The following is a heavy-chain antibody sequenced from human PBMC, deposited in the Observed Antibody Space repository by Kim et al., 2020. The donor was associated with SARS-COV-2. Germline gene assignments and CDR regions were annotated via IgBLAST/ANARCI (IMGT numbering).Heavy chain of an antibody. V-gene: IGHV4-4*07. CDR3: ARSSSPPGLWYFDL. Sequence: SETLSLTCTVSGGSISSYYWSWIRQPAGKGLEWIGRIYTSGSTNYNPSLKSRVTMSVDTSKNQFSLKLSSVTAADTAVYYCARSSSPPGLWYFDLWGRGTLVTVSS. CDR2: IYTSGST. J-gene: IGHJ2*01. D-gene: IGHD7-27*01. CDR1: GGSISSYY.